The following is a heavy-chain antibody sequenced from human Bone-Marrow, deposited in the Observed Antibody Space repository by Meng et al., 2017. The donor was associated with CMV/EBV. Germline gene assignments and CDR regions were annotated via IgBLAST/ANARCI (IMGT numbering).Heavy chain of an antibody. D-gene: IGHD2-2*01. Sequence: GESLKISCAASGFTFSDAWMSWVRQAPGKGLEWVGRIKSKADGGTTDYAAPVKGRFTISRDDSKNTLYLQMNSLKTEDTAVYYCTTRVTCSSASCIRGWGQGTLVTVSS. V-gene: IGHV3-15*01. CDR2: IKSKADGGTT. CDR3: TTRVTCSSASCIRG. J-gene: IGHJ4*02. CDR1: GFTFSDAW.